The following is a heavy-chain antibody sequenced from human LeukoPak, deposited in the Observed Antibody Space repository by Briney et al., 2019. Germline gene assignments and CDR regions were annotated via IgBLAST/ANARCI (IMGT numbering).Heavy chain of an antibody. Sequence: GASVKVSCKASGYTFTSYDINWVRQATGQGLEWMGWMNPNSGNTGYAQKFQGRVTMTRNTSISTAYMELSSLRSEDTAVYYCARDSCSSTSCYANWFDPWGRGTLVTVSS. CDR2: MNPNSGNT. CDR1: GYTFTSYD. D-gene: IGHD2-2*01. J-gene: IGHJ5*02. V-gene: IGHV1-8*01. CDR3: ARDSCSSTSCYANWFDP.